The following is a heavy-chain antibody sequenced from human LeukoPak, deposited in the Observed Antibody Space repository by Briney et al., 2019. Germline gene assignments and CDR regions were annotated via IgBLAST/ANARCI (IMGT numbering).Heavy chain of an antibody. V-gene: IGHV1-2*02. J-gene: IGHJ4*02. CDR2: INPNSGGT. Sequence: GASVKVSCKASGYTFTGYYMHWVRRAPGQGLEWMGWINPNSGGTNYAQKFQGRVTMTRDTSISTAYMELSRLRSDDTAVYYCASLTTNNPPWDGYWGQGTLVTVSS. CDR3: ASLTTNNPPWDGY. D-gene: IGHD1/OR15-1a*01. CDR1: GYTFTGYY.